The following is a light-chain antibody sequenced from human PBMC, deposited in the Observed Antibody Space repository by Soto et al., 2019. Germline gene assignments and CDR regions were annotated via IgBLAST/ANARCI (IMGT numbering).Light chain of an antibody. CDR1: QGINSY. V-gene: IGKV1-9*01. CDR3: QQLNSYPLT. CDR2: TAS. J-gene: IGKJ4*01. Sequence: DIQLTQSPSFLSASVGDRVTVTCRASQGINSYLAWYQQKPGKAPKLLIYTASTLQSGVPSRFSGSGSGTEFTLTITSLQPEDFAACYCQQLNSYPLTFGGGTKVDIK.